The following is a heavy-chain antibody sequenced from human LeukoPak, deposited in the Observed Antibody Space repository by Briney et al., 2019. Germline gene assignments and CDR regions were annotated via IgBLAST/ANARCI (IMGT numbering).Heavy chain of an antibody. Sequence: PGGSLRLSCAVSGFTFTSYGMSWVRQAPGKGLEWVSSISCGGGSTHYADSVKGRFTISRDNSKNTLYLQMNSLRAEDTAVYYCAKAPTYYYGSGSHSVLDYWGQGTLVTVSS. CDR1: GFTFTSYG. CDR2: ISCGGGST. J-gene: IGHJ4*02. CDR3: AKAPTYYYGSGSHSVLDY. V-gene: IGHV3-23*01. D-gene: IGHD3-10*01.